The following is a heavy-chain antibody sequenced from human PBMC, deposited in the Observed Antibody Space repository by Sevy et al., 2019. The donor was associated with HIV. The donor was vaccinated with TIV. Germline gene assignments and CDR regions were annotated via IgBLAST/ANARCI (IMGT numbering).Heavy chain of an antibody. D-gene: IGHD6-13*01. J-gene: IGHJ4*02. V-gene: IGHV3-49*04. CDR3: TRWKAAQSIFDY. CDR1: GFTFGDYC. Sequence: GGSLRLSCTASGFTFGDYCMSWVRQAPGKGLECVAFLKSDVYGGTVDHAASVRGRFVISRDDSKTIAYLQMNDLITEDTGVYYCTRWKAAQSIFDYWGQGALVTVSS. CDR2: LKSDVYGGTV.